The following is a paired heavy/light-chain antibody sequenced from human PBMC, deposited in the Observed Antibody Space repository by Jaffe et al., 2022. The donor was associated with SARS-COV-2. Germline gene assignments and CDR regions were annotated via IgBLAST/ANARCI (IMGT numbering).Heavy chain of an antibody. D-gene: IGHD2-21*01. CDR1: GFPFSMYW. V-gene: IGHV3-74*01. J-gene: IGHJ1*01. Sequence: EVRLVASGGGLVQPGGSLRLSCAASGFPFSMYWMHWVRQTPGKGPVWVSHLGSDGGNTDYAASVKGRFIVSRDNAKNILYLQMNDLRAEDTGVYYCTRVLESCGGHTCNPPGYLHHWGQGTLVTVSS. CDR3: TRVLESCGGHTCNPPGYLHH. CDR2: LGSDGGNT.
Light chain of an antibody. CDR2: WAS. J-gene: IGKJ5*01. V-gene: IGKV4-1*01. Sequence: DIVMTQSPDSLAVSLGERATINCKSSQSVLHSSNNQNYLAWYQQKSGQPPKLLIYWASTRGSGVPDRFSGSGSGTDFTLTINSLQAEDVALYYCQQCYSAPLTFGQGTRLEIK. CDR3: QQCYSAPLT. CDR1: QSVLHSSNNQNY.